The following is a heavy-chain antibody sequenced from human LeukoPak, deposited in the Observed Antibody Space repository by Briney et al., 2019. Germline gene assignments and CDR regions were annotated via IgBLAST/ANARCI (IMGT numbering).Heavy chain of an antibody. D-gene: IGHD3-22*01. J-gene: IGHJ4*02. CDR1: GFTVGSNY. CDR2: IHSGDST. CDR3: ARASGGYYDSSGSFDY. V-gene: IGHV3-53*01. Sequence: GGSLRLSCAASGFTVGSNYMSWVRQAPGKGLEWVSGIHSGDSTCYADSVKGRITISRDNSKNMLYLQMNSLRAEDTAVYHCARASGGYYDSSGSFDYWGQGTLVTVSS.